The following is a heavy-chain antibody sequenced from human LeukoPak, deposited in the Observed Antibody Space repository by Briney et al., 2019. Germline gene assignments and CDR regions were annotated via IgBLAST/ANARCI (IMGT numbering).Heavy chain of an antibody. V-gene: IGHV4-59*01. CDR3: ARRAAAVGTYYMDV. J-gene: IGHJ6*03. D-gene: IGHD6-13*01. CDR1: GGSISPYY. Sequence: SETLSLTCTVSGGSISPYYWTWIRQPPGNGLEWIGYIYYSGGTNYNASLNSRVTMSVDTSKNQFSLKLTSVTAAVTAVYYCARRAAAVGTYYMDVWGKGTTVTVSS. CDR2: IYYSGGT.